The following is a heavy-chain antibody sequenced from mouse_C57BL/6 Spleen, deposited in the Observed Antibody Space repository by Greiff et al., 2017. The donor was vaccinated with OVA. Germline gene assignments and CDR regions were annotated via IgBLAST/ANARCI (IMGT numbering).Heavy chain of an antibody. D-gene: IGHD1-2*01. CDR1: GYTFTSYW. Sequence: QVQLQQPGTELVKPGASVKLSCKASGYTFTSYWMHWVKQRPGQGLEWIGNINPSNGGTNYNEKFKSKATLTVDKSSSTAYMQLSSLTSEDSSVYYCARGELLRPWFAYWGQGTLVTVSA. V-gene: IGHV1-53*01. CDR2: INPSNGGT. J-gene: IGHJ3*01. CDR3: ARGELLRPWFAY.